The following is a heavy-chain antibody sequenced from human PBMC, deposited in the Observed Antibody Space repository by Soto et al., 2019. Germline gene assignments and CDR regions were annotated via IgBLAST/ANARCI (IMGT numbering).Heavy chain of an antibody. Sequence: GSLRLSCAASGFTFSSYDVHWVRQATGKGLEWVSGIGTAGDPYYPGSVKGRFTISREDAKNSLYLQMNSLRAGDTAVYYCARGLSIYDYAWGSYRHNYAMDVWGQGTTVTVSS. CDR1: GFTFSSYD. V-gene: IGHV3-13*05. D-gene: IGHD3-16*02. J-gene: IGHJ6*02. CDR2: IGTAGDP. CDR3: ARGLSIYDYAWGSYRHNYAMDV.